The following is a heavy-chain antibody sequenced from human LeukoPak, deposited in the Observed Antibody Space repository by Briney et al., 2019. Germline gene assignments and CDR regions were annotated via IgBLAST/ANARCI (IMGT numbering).Heavy chain of an antibody. J-gene: IGHJ4*02. CDR1: GGSISSSSYY. V-gene: IGHV4-39*07. CDR3: ARDPNSSFDY. Sequence: SETLSLTCTVSGGSISSSSYYWGWIRQPPGKGLEWIGSIYYSGSTYYNPSLKSRVTISVDTSKNQFSLKLSSVTAVDTAVYYCARDPNSSFDYWGQGTLVTVSS. D-gene: IGHD6-6*01. CDR2: IYYSGST.